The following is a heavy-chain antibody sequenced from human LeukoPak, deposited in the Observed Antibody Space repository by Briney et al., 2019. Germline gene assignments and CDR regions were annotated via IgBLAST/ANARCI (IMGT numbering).Heavy chain of an antibody. D-gene: IGHD4-17*01. CDR1: GFTFSSYW. Sequence: GGSLRLSCVASGFTFSSYWMHWVRHAPGKGLVWVSRINSDGSSTSYADSVKGRFTISRDNAKNTLYLQMNSLRAEDTAVYYCARARDYGDYLLGYWGQGTLVTVSS. V-gene: IGHV3-74*01. CDR2: INSDGSST. J-gene: IGHJ4*02. CDR3: ARARDYGDYLLGY.